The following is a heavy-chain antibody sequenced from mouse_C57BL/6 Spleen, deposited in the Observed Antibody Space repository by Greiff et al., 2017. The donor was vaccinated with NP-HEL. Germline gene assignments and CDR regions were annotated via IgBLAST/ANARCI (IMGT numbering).Heavy chain of an antibody. Sequence: EVQLQQSGPELVKPGASVKMSCKASGYTFTDYNMHWVKQSHGKSLEWIGYINPNNGGTSYNQKFKGKATLTVNKSSSTAYMELRSLTSEDSAVYYCASFTTVVPFAYWGQGTLVTVSA. CDR1: GYTFTDYN. CDR3: ASFTTVVPFAY. D-gene: IGHD1-1*01. CDR2: INPNNGGT. V-gene: IGHV1-22*01. J-gene: IGHJ3*01.